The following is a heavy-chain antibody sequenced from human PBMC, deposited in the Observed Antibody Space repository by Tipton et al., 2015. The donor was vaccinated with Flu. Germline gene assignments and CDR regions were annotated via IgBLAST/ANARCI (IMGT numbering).Heavy chain of an antibody. CDR3: AREFNRSFDF. V-gene: IGHV4-59*01. CDR2: IYDSGNT. Sequence: TLSLTCTVSGGSIGSYYWSWIRQPPGKGLEWIGHIYDSGNTDYSPSLKSRVTISLDTSKNQFSLKLNSVTAADTAVYYCAREFNRSFDFWGQGILVTVSS. J-gene: IGHJ4*02. D-gene: IGHD1-14*01. CDR1: GGSIGSYY.